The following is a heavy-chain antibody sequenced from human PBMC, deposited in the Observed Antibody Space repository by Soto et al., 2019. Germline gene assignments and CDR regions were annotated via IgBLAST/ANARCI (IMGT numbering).Heavy chain of an antibody. J-gene: IGHJ5*02. CDR1: GGSISSYY. D-gene: IGHD3-10*01. CDR2: IYTSGST. CDR3: ARDNGSGSSYNPNWFDP. Sequence: SETLSLTCTVSGGSISSYYWSWIRQPAGKGLEWIGRIYTSGSTNYNPSLKSRVTMSVDTSKNQFSLKLSSVTAADTAVYYCARDNGSGSSYNPNWFDPWGQGTLVTVSS. V-gene: IGHV4-4*07.